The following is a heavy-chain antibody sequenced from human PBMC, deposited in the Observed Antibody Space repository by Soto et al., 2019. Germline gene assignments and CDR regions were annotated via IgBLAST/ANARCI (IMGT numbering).Heavy chain of an antibody. V-gene: IGHV3-33*01. CDR2: IWYDGSNK. CDR3: AREIGGDYVDAFDI. Sequence: QVQPVESGGGVVQPGRSLRLSCAASGFTFSSYGMHWVRQAPGKGLEWVAVIWYDGSNKYYADSVKGRFTISRDNSKNTLYLQMNSLRAEDTAVYYCAREIGGDYVDAFDIWGQGTMVTVSS. D-gene: IGHD3-16*01. J-gene: IGHJ3*02. CDR1: GFTFSSYG.